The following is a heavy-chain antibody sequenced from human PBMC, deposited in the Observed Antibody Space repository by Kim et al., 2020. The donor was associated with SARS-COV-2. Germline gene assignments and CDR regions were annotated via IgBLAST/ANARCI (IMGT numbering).Heavy chain of an antibody. D-gene: IGHD3-22*01. J-gene: IGHJ6*02. V-gene: IGHV3-23*01. CDR2: ISGSGGST. CDR3: ARERGGYYDSSGYYYYGMDV. CDR1: GFTFSSYA. Sequence: GGSLRLSCAASGFTFSSYAMSWVRQAPGKGLEWVSAISGSGGSTYYADSVKGRFTISRDSSKNTLYLQMNSLRAEDTAVYYCARERGGYYDSSGYYYYGMDVWGQGTTVTVSS.